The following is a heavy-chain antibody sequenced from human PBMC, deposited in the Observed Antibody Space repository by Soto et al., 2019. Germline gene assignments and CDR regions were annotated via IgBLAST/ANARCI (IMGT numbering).Heavy chain of an antibody. CDR2: INPSGGTP. CDR3: ARSGTSTCYGGCY. D-gene: IGHD6-13*01. J-gene: IGHJ4*02. CDR1: GYTFTSYY. V-gene: IGHV1-46*01. Sequence: QVQLVQSGDEVRKPGASVKVSCKASGYTFTSYYMNWVRQAPGQGLEWMGIINPSGGTPTYAQKFQGRVTMTSDPSTSTVYMELSSLRFEDTAVYYCARSGTSTCYGGCYWGKGTLVTVSS.